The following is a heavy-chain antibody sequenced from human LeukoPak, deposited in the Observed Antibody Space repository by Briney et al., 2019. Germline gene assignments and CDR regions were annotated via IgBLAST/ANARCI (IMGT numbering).Heavy chain of an antibody. J-gene: IGHJ4*02. D-gene: IGHD4-4*01. Sequence: SETLSLTCAVYGGSFSGYYWSWIRQPPGKGLEWIGEINHSGSTSYNPSLKSRVTISVDTSKNQFSLKLSSVTAADTAVYYCARGGRYSNYVFLDYWGQGTLVTVSS. V-gene: IGHV4-34*01. CDR3: ARGGRYSNYVFLDY. CDR2: INHSGST. CDR1: GGSFSGYY.